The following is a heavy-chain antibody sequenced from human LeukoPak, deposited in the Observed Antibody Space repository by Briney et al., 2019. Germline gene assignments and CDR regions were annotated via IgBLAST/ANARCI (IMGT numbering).Heavy chain of an antibody. V-gene: IGHV4-39*07. CDR2: IYYSGST. D-gene: IGHD6-13*01. CDR3: ARGRVSSSTWYSTYYYYFYMDV. Sequence: SSETLSLTCTVSGGSISSSSYYWGWIRQPPGKGLEWIGSIYYSGSTYYNPSLKSRVTISVDTSKNQFSLKLSSVTAADTAVYYCARGRVSSSTWYSTYYYYFYMDVWGKGTAVTVSS. CDR1: GGSISSSSYY. J-gene: IGHJ6*03.